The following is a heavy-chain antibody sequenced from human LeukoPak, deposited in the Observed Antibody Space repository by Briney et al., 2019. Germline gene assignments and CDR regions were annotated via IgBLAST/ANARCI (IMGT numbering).Heavy chain of an antibody. V-gene: IGHV4-34*01. J-gene: IGHJ4*02. CDR2: INHSGGA. D-gene: IGHD1-26*01. Sequence: SETLSLTCAVYGGSFSDYYWSWIRQPPGKGLEWIGEINHSGGANYNPSLESRLSISMDKSNNRFSLKLSSVTAADTAVYYCAREVLGARAFEYWGQGILVTVSS. CDR3: AREVLGARAFEY. CDR1: GGSFSDYY.